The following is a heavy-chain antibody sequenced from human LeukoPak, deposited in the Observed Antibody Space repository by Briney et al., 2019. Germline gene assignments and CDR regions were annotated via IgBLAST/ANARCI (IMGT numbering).Heavy chain of an antibody. CDR2: ISWNSGSI. D-gene: IGHD4-17*01. CDR1: GFTFDDYA. CDR3: ARDSVDYGDYFFYYYYYGMDV. V-gene: IGHV3-9*01. Sequence: GGSLRLSCAASGFTFDDYAIHWVRQAPGKGLEWVSGISWNSGSIGYADSVKGRFTISRDNAKNSLYLQMNSLRAEDTAVYYCARDSVDYGDYFFYYYYYGMDVWGQGTTVTVSS. J-gene: IGHJ6*02.